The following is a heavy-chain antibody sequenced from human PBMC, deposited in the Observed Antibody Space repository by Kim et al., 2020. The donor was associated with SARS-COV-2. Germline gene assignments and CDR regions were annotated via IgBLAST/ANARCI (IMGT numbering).Heavy chain of an antibody. J-gene: IGHJ4*02. Sequence: SETLSLTCAVSGGSFSGFYWSWIRQPPGRGLEWIGEINHSGRTNYNPSLKSRVTISVDTSKNQFSLRLTSVTAADAAVYYCARRVTNSSGSGRRYCDLWGQGTLVTVSS. CDR2: INHSGRT. CDR3: ARRVTNSSGSGRRYCDL. V-gene: IGHV4-34*01. CDR1: GGSFSGFY. D-gene: IGHD3-10*01.